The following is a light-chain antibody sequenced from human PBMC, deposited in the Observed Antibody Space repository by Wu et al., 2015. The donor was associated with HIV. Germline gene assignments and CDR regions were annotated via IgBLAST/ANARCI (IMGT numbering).Light chain of an antibody. CDR2: GAS. J-gene: IGKJ4*01. CDR3: HQYGSSLT. CDR1: QSVTRNY. V-gene: IGKV3-20*01. Sequence: EIVLTQSPGTLSLSPGERVTLSCRASQSVTRNYLAWYQQKPGQAPRLLIHGASTRATGIPDRFSGSGSGTDFTLIISRLEPEDFAVYFCHQYGSSLTFGGGPRWR.